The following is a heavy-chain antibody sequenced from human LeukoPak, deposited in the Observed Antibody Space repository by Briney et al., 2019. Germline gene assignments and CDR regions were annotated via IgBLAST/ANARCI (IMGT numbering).Heavy chain of an antibody. D-gene: IGHD3-22*01. CDR3: ARPNSSGYYYRVVSYFDY. Sequence: KTSETLSLTCAVYGGSFSGYYWSWIRQPPGKGLEWIGEINHSGSTNYNPSLKSRVTISVDTSKNQFSLKLSSLTAADTAVYYCARPNSSGYYYRVVSYFDYWGQGTLVTVSS. V-gene: IGHV4-34*01. CDR1: GGSFSGYY. J-gene: IGHJ4*02. CDR2: INHSGST.